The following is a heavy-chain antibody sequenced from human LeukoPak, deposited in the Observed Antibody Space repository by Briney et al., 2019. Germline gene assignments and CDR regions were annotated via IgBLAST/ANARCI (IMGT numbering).Heavy chain of an antibody. J-gene: IGHJ6*02. Sequence: GGSLRLSCAASGFTFTTYAMAWVRQAPGKGLEWVSAISGSGGSTYYADSVKGRFAISRDNSKNTLYLQMKSLRAEDTALYYCAKDLSYGMDVWGQGTTVTVSS. V-gene: IGHV3-23*01. CDR1: GFTFTTYA. CDR2: ISGSGGST. D-gene: IGHD3-9*01. CDR3: AKDLSYGMDV.